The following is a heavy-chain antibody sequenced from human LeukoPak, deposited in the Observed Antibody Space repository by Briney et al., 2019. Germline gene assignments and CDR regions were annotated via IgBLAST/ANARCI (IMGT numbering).Heavy chain of an antibody. V-gene: IGHV3-30-3*01. J-gene: IGHJ4*02. CDR2: ISYDGSNK. Sequence: PGRSLRLSCAASGFTFSSYAMHWVRQAPGKGLEWVAVISYDGSNKYYADSVKGRFTISRDNSKNTLYLQMNSLRAEDTAVYYCASALRDNSLYYFDYWGQGTLVTVSS. D-gene: IGHD2/OR15-2a*01. CDR1: GFTFSSYA. CDR3: ASALRDNSLYYFDY.